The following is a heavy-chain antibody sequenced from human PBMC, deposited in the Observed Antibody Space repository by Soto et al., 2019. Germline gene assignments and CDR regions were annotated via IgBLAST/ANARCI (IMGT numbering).Heavy chain of an antibody. CDR1: GFTVSSNY. Sequence: GGSLRLSCAASGFTVSSNYMSWARQAPGKGLEWVSVIYSGGSTYYADSVKGRFTISRDNSKNTLYLQMNTLRAEDTAVYYCARSIAAAGGTYYYYYYGMDVWGQGTTVTVSS. CDR3: ARSIAAAGGTYYYYYYGMDV. V-gene: IGHV3-66*01. J-gene: IGHJ6*02. D-gene: IGHD6-13*01. CDR2: IYSGGST.